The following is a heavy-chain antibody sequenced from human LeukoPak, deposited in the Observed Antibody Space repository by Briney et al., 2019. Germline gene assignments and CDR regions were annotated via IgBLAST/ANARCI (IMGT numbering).Heavy chain of an antibody. CDR3: ARVAGSSDLDP. V-gene: IGHV4-38-2*02. J-gene: IGHJ5*02. Sequence: PSETLSLTCTVSGYSISSGYYWGWIRQAPGKGLEWIGNIYHSGRTYYNSSLKSRVTISVDTSKNQFSLKLSSVTAADTAVYYCARVAGSSDLDPWGQGTLVTVSS. CDR1: GYSISSGYY. CDR2: IYHSGRT. D-gene: IGHD2-21*01.